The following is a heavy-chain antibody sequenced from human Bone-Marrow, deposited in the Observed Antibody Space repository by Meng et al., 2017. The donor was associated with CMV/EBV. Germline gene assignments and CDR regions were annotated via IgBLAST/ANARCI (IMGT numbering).Heavy chain of an antibody. J-gene: IGHJ4*02. CDR3: ARAKDDFWSGFDY. Sequence: GESLKISCAASGFTFSSNAMSWVRQAPGKGLEWVAVISYDGDNKHYADSVKGRFTVSRDNAKNTLYLQMNSLRTEDTAIYYCARAKDDFWSGFDYWGQGTLVTVSS. V-gene: IGHV3-30*04. D-gene: IGHD3-3*01. CDR2: ISYDGDNK. CDR1: GFTFSSNA.